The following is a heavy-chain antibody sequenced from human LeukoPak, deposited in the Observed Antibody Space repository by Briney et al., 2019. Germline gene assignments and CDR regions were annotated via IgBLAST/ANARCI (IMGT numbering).Heavy chain of an antibody. V-gene: IGHV5-51*01. J-gene: IGHJ4*02. CDR3: ARQWGDCSSTSCYSAY. Sequence: GESLKISCKGSGYSFAIYWIAWVRQMPGKVLEWMGIIYPGDSDTRYSPSFQGQVTISADKSISTAYLQWSSLKASDTAIYYCARQWGDCSSTSCYSAYWGQGTLVTVSS. CDR2: IYPGDSDT. D-gene: IGHD2-2*01. CDR1: GYSFAIYW.